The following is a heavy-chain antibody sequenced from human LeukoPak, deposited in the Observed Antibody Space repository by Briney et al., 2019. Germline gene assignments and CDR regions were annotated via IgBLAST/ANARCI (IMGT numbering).Heavy chain of an antibody. Sequence: ASVKVSCKASGGTFSSYAISWVRQAPGQGLEWMGGIIPIFGTANYAQKFQGRVTITADESTSTAYMELSSLRSENTAVYYCASGYNWNDVHWFDPWGQGTLVTVSS. CDR3: ASGYNWNDVHWFDP. CDR2: IIPIFGTA. J-gene: IGHJ5*02. CDR1: GGTFSSYA. D-gene: IGHD1-1*01. V-gene: IGHV1-69*13.